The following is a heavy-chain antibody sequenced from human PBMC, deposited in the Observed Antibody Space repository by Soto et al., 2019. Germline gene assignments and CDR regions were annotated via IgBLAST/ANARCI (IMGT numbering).Heavy chain of an antibody. V-gene: IGHV3-33*01. CDR1: GFTFSSYG. CDR2: IWYDGSNK. J-gene: IGHJ6*02. Sequence: VQLVESGGGVVQPGRSLRLSCAASGFTFSSYGLHWVRQAPGKGLEWVAVIWYDGSNKYYADSVKGRFTISRDNSKNTLYLQMNSLRAEDTAVYSCARGRYCSSTSCNTYGMDVWGHGTTVTVSS. CDR3: ARGRYCSSTSCNTYGMDV. D-gene: IGHD2-2*01.